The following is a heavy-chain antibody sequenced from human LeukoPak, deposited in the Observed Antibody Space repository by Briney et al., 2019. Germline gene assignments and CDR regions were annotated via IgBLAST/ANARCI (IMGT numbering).Heavy chain of an antibody. J-gene: IGHJ6*03. V-gene: IGHV3-30*03. CDR2: ISYDGSNK. CDR1: GFTFSSYW. D-gene: IGHD4-11*01. Sequence: GGSLRLSCAASGFTFSSYWMSWVRQPPGKGLEWVAVISYDGSNKYYADSVKGRFTISRDNAKNSLYLQMSSLRAEDTAVYYCTRVEETATTAAIIRKYSYYYYYVDVWGKGNTVTVSS. CDR3: TRVEETATTAAIIRKYSYYYYYVDV.